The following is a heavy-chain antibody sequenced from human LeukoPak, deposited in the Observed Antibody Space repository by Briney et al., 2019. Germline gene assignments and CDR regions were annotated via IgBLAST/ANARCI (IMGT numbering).Heavy chain of an antibody. D-gene: IGHD3-9*01. CDR1: GGSFSGYY. Sequence: SETLSLTCAVYGGSFSGYYWSRIRQPPGKGLEWIGEINHSGSTNYNPSLKSRVTISVDTSKNQFSLKLSSVTAADTAVYYCARGTYDILTGYYRSRWFDPWGQGTLVTVSS. V-gene: IGHV4-34*01. CDR2: INHSGST. CDR3: ARGTYDILTGYYRSRWFDP. J-gene: IGHJ5*02.